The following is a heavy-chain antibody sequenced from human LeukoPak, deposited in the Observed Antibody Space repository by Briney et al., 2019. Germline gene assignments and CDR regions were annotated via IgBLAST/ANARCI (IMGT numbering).Heavy chain of an antibody. J-gene: IGHJ4*02. CDR2: MSSSSSYI. Sequence: KPGGSLRLSCAASGFTFSSYSMNWVRQAPGKGLEWVSSMSSSSSYIYYADSVKGRFTISRDNAKNSLYLQMNSLRAEDTAVYYCARMGASGGGYRPYYFDYWGQGTLVTVSS. D-gene: IGHD5-12*01. CDR3: ARMGASGGGYRPYYFDY. CDR1: GFTFSSYS. V-gene: IGHV3-21*01.